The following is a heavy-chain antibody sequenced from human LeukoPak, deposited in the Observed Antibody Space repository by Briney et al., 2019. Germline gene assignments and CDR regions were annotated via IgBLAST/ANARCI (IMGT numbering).Heavy chain of an antibody. Sequence: PSETLSLTCAVYGGSFSGYYWSWIRQPPGKGLEWIGEINHSGSTNYNPSLKSRVTISLDTSNHQFSLKLSSVTAADTAVYYCARDYYGPWGQGTLVTVSS. J-gene: IGHJ5*02. CDR2: INHSGST. V-gene: IGHV4-34*01. CDR3: ARDYYGP. CDR1: GGSFSGYY. D-gene: IGHD3-10*01.